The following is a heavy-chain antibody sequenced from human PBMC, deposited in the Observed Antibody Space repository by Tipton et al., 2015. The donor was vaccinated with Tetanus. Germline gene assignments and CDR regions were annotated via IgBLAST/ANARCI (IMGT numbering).Heavy chain of an antibody. CDR1: GGSFSGYY. Sequence: LRLSCAVYGGSFSGYYWSWIRQPPGKGLEWIGEINHSGSTNYNPSLKSRVTISIDTSKNQFSLKLSSVTAADTAVYYCARVRGSYGYMGKGYGMDVWGQGTTVTVSS. J-gene: IGHJ6*02. CDR3: ARVRGSYGYMGKGYGMDV. CDR2: INHSGST. V-gene: IGHV4-34*01. D-gene: IGHD5-18*01.